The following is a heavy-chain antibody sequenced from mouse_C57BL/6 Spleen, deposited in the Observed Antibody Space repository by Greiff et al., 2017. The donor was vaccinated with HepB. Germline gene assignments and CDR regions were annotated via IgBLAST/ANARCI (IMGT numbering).Heavy chain of an antibody. CDR1: GYTFTSYW. J-gene: IGHJ2*01. D-gene: IGHD1-1*01. CDR3: ARKGIYYYGNFDY. Sequence: VQLQQPGAELVKPGASVKLSCKASGYTFTSYWMQWVKQRPGQGLEWIGEIDPSDSYTNYNQKFKGKATLTVDTSSSTAYMQLSSLTSEDSAVYYCARKGIYYYGNFDYWGQGTTLTVSS. CDR2: IDPSDSYT. V-gene: IGHV1-50*01.